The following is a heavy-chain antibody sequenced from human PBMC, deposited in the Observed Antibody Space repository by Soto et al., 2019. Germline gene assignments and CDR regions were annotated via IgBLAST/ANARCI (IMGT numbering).Heavy chain of an antibody. D-gene: IGHD2-15*01. CDR2: LSGSGGST. V-gene: IGHV3-23*01. Sequence: GGSLRLSCAASGFTFSDYYMSWIRQAPGKGLEWVSGLSGSGGSTYYADSVKGRFTISRDNSKNTLYLQMNSLRAEDTAVYYCAKDQCRGGSCYSFDFWGQGTLVTVSS. CDR1: GFTFSDYY. J-gene: IGHJ4*02. CDR3: AKDQCRGGSCYSFDF.